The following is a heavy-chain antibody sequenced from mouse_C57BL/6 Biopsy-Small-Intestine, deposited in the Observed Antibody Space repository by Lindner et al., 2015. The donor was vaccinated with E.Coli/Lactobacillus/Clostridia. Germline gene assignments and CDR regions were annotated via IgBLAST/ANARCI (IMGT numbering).Heavy chain of an antibody. D-gene: IGHD2-5*01. CDR3: AKYYSNYGYFDF. V-gene: IGHV1-9*01. CDR1: GYTFTGYW. Sequence: VQLQESGAELMKPGASVTLSCKATGYTFTGYWIEWVKQRPGHGLEWIGEILLGSGSTNYNEKFKDKATFTADTSSNTAYMQLSSLTTEDSAIYYCAKYYSNYGYFDFWGQGTTLTVSS. J-gene: IGHJ2*01. CDR2: ILLGSGST.